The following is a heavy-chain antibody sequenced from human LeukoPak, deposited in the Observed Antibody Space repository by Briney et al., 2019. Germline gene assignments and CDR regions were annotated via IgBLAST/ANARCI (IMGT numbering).Heavy chain of an antibody. CDR3: ARHFPYCGGACLYYYMDV. J-gene: IGHJ6*03. CDR1: GASITSDY. V-gene: IGHV4-4*09. D-gene: IGHD2-21*02. Sequence: SETLSLTCSVSGASITSDYWSWIRQPPGKGLEWIGNIYSSETTKYNPSLRSRATISGDTSKNQFSLKLSSVTAADTAVYYCARHFPYCGGACLYYYMDVWGKGTTVTVSS. CDR2: IYSSETT.